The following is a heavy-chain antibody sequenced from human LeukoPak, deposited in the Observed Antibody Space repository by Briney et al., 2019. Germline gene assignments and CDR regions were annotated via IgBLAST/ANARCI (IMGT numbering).Heavy chain of an antibody. CDR2: ISYDGSNK. D-gene: IGHD6-19*01. J-gene: IGHJ4*02. Sequence: GGSLRLSCAASGFTFSSYAMHWVRQAPGKGLEWVAVISYDGSNKYYADSVKGRFTISRDNSKNTLYLQMNSLRAEDTAVYYCAKDGGSSGWYVGYFDYWGQGTLVTVSS. CDR3: AKDGGSSGWYVGYFDY. CDR1: GFTFSSYA. V-gene: IGHV3-30*04.